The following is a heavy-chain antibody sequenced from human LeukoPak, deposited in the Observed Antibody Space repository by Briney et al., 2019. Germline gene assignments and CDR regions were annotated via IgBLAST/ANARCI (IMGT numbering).Heavy chain of an antibody. D-gene: IGHD6-19*01. V-gene: IGHV4-59*01. CDR1: GGSISSYY. J-gene: IGHJ4*02. CDR3: ATSIAVAGIYDY. CDR2: IYYSGST. Sequence: PSETLSLTCTVSGGSISSYYRSWIRQPPGKGLEWIGYIYYSGSTNYNPSLKSRVTISVDTSKNQFSLKLSSVTAADTAVYYCATSIAVAGIYDYWGQGTLVTVSS.